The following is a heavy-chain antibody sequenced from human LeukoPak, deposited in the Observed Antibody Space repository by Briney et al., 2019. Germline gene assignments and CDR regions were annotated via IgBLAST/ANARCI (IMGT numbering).Heavy chain of an antibody. CDR3: AREWIAANFDY. Sequence: PSETLSLTCTVSGGSISSDTSHWGWIRQPPGKGLEWIGSIHYTGRTYYNPSLKSRVTISVDTSKNQFSLKLSSVTAADTAVYYCAREWIAANFDYWGQGTLVTVSS. CDR2: IHYTGRT. D-gene: IGHD6-25*01. J-gene: IGHJ4*02. CDR1: GGSISSDTSH. V-gene: IGHV4-39*07.